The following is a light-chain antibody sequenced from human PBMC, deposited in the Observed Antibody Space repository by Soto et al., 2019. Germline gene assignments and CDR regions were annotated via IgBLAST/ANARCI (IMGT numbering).Light chain of an antibody. J-gene: IGKJ5*01. Sequence: IQLTQVPSSLSAFVGDRVNIPCPASQDIRNFLNWYQQKPGKAPKLLISDASSLEAGVPQRFSGSGFGTDFTLAISSLQAEDFATYFCQQHFNLSPTFGPGTRLEIK. CDR2: DAS. V-gene: IGKV1-33*01. CDR3: QQHFNLSPT. CDR1: QDIRNF.